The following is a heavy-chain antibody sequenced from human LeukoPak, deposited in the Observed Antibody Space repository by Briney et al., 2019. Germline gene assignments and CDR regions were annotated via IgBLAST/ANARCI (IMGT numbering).Heavy chain of an antibody. CDR1: GFTFSRYW. CDR2: IKQDGSEK. CDR3: ARVGGAYYGSGSYYSGY. V-gene: IGHV3-7*01. D-gene: IGHD3-10*01. Sequence: GGSLRLSCAASGFTFSRYWMTWVRQAPGKGLEWVANIKQDGSEKYYVDSVKGRFTISRDNAKNSLYLQMNSLRAEDTAVYYCARVGGAYYGSGSYYSGYWGQGTLVTVSS. J-gene: IGHJ4*02.